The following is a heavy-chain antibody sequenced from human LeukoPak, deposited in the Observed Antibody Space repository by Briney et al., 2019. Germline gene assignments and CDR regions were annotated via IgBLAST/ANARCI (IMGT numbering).Heavy chain of an antibody. CDR2: IYYSGST. V-gene: IGHV4-59*01. Sequence: SETLSLTCTVSGGSISSYYWSWIRQPPGKGLEWVGYIYYSGSTNYNPSLKSRVTISVDMSKNQFSLKLSSVTAADTAVYYCAREGYDSSGYYSGFDYWGQGTLVTVSS. CDR1: GGSISSYY. CDR3: AREGYDSSGYYSGFDY. D-gene: IGHD3-22*01. J-gene: IGHJ4*02.